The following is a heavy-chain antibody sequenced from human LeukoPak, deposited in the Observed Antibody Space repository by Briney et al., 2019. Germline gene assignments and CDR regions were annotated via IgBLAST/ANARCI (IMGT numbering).Heavy chain of an antibody. CDR3: ARESTVTTNEENWFDP. Sequence: SETLSLTCTVSGGSISSYYWSWIRQPAGKGLEWIGRIYTSGSTNYNPSLKSRVTMSVDTSKNQFSLKLSSVTAADTAVYYCARESTVTTNEENWFDPWGQGTLVTVSS. V-gene: IGHV4-4*07. J-gene: IGHJ5*02. D-gene: IGHD4-17*01. CDR1: GGSISSYY. CDR2: IYTSGST.